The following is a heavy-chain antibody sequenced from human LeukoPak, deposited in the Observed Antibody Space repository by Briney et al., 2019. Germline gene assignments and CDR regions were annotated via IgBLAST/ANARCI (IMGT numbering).Heavy chain of an antibody. D-gene: IGHD1-14*01. CDR1: GGSISSSSYY. CDR2: IYTTGNT. J-gene: IGHJ4*02. Sequence: SETLSLTCTVSGGSISSSSYYWGWIRQPAGKGLECIGPIYTTGNTNYNPSLKSRVTISVDTSKNQFSLKLSSVTAADTAAYYCARVVNSRTSSQNYFDYWGQGTLVTVSS. V-gene: IGHV4-61*02. CDR3: ARVVNSRTSSQNYFDY.